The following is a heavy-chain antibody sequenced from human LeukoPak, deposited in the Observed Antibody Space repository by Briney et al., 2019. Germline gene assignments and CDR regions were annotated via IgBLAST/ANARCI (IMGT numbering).Heavy chain of an antibody. Sequence: GGSLRLSCAASGFTFSSYGMHWVRQAPGKGLEWVAVISYDGSNKYYADSVKGRFTISRDNSKNTLYLQINSLRAEDTAVYYCAKAIPAAVSWGQGTLVTVSS. J-gene: IGHJ5*02. CDR1: GFTFSSYG. V-gene: IGHV3-30*18. CDR3: AKAIPAAVS. CDR2: ISYDGSNK. D-gene: IGHD2-2*01.